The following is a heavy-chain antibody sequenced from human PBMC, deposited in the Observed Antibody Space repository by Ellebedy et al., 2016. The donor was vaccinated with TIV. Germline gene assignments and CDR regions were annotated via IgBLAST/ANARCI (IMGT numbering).Heavy chain of an antibody. Sequence: SETLSLXXAVYGGSFSGYYWSWIRQPPGKGLEWIGEINHSGSTNYNPSLKSRVTISVDTSKNQFSLKLSSVTAADTAVYYCARDRDNASYGSGSYTDAFDIWGLGTMVTVSS. CDR3: ARDRDNASYGSGSYTDAFDI. CDR2: INHSGST. J-gene: IGHJ3*02. D-gene: IGHD3-10*01. V-gene: IGHV4-34*01. CDR1: GGSFSGYY.